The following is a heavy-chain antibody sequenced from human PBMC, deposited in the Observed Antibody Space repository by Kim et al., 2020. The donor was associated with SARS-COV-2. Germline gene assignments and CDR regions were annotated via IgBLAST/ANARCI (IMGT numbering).Heavy chain of an antibody. CDR3: AKDPSNSSSWYGVEVEIDY. V-gene: IGHV3-23*01. D-gene: IGHD6-13*01. CDR2: ISGSGGST. J-gene: IGHJ4*02. Sequence: GGSLRLSCAASGFTFSSYAMSWVRQAPGKGLEWVSAISGSGGSTYYADSVKGRFTISRDNSKNTLYLQMNSLRAEDTAVYYCAKDPSNSSSWYGVEVEIDYWGQGTLVTVSS. CDR1: GFTFSSYA.